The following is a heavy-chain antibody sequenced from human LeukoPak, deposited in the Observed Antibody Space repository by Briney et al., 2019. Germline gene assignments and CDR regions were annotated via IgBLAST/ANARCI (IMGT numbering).Heavy chain of an antibody. Sequence: GGSLSLSCAASGFTFSNYAMSWVRQAPGKGLEWVSTISDSGGGIHYADSVKGRFTISRDDSKNTVYLQMNSLRAEDTAVYYCAKDQRGYCGGDCYSVDYWGQGTLVTVSS. V-gene: IGHV3-23*01. D-gene: IGHD2-21*02. CDR2: ISDSGGGI. CDR1: GFTFSNYA. CDR3: AKDQRGYCGGDCYSVDY. J-gene: IGHJ4*02.